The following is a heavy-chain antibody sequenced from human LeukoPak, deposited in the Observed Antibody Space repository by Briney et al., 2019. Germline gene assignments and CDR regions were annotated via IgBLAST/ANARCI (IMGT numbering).Heavy chain of an antibody. Sequence: ASVKVSCKASGGTFSSYAISWVRQAPGQGLEWMGRIIPIFGTANYAQKFQGRDTITTDESTSTAYMELSSLRSEDTAVYYCARSFRGVAAAGFDYWGQGTLVTVSS. V-gene: IGHV1-69*05. D-gene: IGHD6-13*01. CDR3: ARSFRGVAAAGFDY. J-gene: IGHJ4*02. CDR1: GGTFSSYA. CDR2: IIPIFGTA.